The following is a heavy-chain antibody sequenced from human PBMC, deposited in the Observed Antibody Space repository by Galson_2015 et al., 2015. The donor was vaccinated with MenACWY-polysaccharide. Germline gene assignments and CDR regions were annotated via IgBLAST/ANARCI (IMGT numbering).Heavy chain of an antibody. CDR2: INHSGST. J-gene: IGHJ4*02. D-gene: IGHD3-10*01. CDR3: ASGYGSGSDFDY. CDR1: GGSFSDYY. Sequence: SETLSLTCAVYGGSFSDYYWSWIRQPPGKGLEWIGEINHSGSTNYNPSLKSRVTISVDTSKNQFSLKLSSVTVADTAVYYCASGYGSGSDFDYWGQGTLVTVSS. V-gene: IGHV4-34*01.